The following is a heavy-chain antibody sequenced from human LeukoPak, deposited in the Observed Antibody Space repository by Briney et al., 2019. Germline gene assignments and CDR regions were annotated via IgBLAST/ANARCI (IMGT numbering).Heavy chain of an antibody. V-gene: IGHV1-2*02. D-gene: IGHD3-22*01. CDR2: INPNSGGT. CDR3: ARESYDSSGYHFDY. J-gene: IGHJ4*02. CDR1: VYTFTGYY. Sequence: AASVKVSCKASVYTFTGYYMHWVRQAPAQGREWMGWINPNSGGTNYAQKFQGRVTMTMDTSISTAYMELSRLRSDDTAVYYCARESYDSSGYHFDYWGQGTLVTVSS.